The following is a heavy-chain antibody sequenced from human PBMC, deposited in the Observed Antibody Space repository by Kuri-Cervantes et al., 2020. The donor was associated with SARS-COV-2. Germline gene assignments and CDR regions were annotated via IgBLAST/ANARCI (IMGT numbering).Heavy chain of an antibody. J-gene: IGHJ4*02. CDR2: INPSGGST. V-gene: IGHV1-46*01. D-gene: IGHD3-10*01. CDR1: GYTFTSYY. CDR3: ARDWADYYGSGFDY. Sequence: ASVKVSCKASGYTFTSYYMHWVRQAPGHGLEWMGIINPSGGSTSYARKFHGRVTMTRDTSTSTVYMELSSLRSEDTAVYYCARDWADYYGSGFDYWGQGTLVTVSS.